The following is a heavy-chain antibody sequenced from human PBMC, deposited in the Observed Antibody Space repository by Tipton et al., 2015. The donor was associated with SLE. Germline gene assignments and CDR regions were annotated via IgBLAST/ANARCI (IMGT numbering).Heavy chain of an antibody. Sequence: TLSLTCTVSGGSISNYYWSWIRQPPGKGLEWIGYIYHGGSTNYNPSLKNRITISVDTSKNQFSLEVRSVTAADTAVYYCVRLRSKVLIDYWGQGTLVTVSS. J-gene: IGHJ4*02. D-gene: IGHD2-8*01. CDR1: GGSISNYY. CDR2: IYHGGST. V-gene: IGHV4-59*12. CDR3: VRLRSKVLIDY.